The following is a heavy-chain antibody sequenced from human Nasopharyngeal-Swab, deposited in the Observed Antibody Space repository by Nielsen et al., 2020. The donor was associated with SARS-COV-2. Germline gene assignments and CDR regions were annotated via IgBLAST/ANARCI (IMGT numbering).Heavy chain of an antibody. Sequence: ASVKVSCKASGYTFTSYGISWVRQAPGQGLEWMGWISAYNGNTNYAQKLQGRVTMTRDTSISTAYMELSRLRSDDTAVYYCARDQIGDSSGYDFDYWGQGTLVTVSS. V-gene: IGHV1-18*01. CDR3: ARDQIGDSSGYDFDY. J-gene: IGHJ4*02. D-gene: IGHD3-22*01. CDR1: GYTFTSYG. CDR2: ISAYNGNT.